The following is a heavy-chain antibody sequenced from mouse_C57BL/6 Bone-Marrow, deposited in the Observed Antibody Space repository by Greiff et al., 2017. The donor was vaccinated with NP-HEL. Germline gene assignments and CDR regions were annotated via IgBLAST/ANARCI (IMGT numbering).Heavy chain of an antibody. V-gene: IGHV1-18*01. CDR1: GYTFTDYN. CDR2: INPNNGGT. Sequence: EVQLQESGPELVKPGASVKIPCKASGYTFTDYNMDWVKQSHGKSLEWIGDINPNNGGTIYNQKFKGKATLTVDKSSSTAYMEIRSLTSEDTAVYYCALLAAQATGAYWGQGTLVTVSA. J-gene: IGHJ3*01. D-gene: IGHD3-2*02. CDR3: ALLAAQATGAY.